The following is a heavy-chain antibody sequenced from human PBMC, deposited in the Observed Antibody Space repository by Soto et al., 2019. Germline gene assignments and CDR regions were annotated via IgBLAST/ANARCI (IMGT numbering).Heavy chain of an antibody. CDR1: GFTFSSYS. V-gene: IGHV3-48*01. CDR3: ARAGDFFY. Sequence: EVQLVASGGGLVQPGGSLRLSCAASGFTFSSYSMNWVRQAPGQGLEWVSYISSSSSTIYYADSVKGRFTISRDNSKNSLYLQMNSLRVEDTAVYYCARAGDFFYWGQGTLVTVSS. J-gene: IGHJ4*02. D-gene: IGHD3-3*01. CDR2: ISSSSSTI.